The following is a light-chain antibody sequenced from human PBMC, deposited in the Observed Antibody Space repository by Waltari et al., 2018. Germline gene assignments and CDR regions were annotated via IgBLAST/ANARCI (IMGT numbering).Light chain of an antibody. V-gene: IGKV3-11*01. CDR1: QNVGRY. CDR3: QQRRA. J-gene: IGKJ2*01. CDR2: DAS. Sequence: VLTQSPATLSLSPGGTVTISCRASQNVGRYLAWYQQKAGRAPRRLIYDASSRATGIPGRFSGSGSGTDFTLTITTLESEDFAGYYCQQRRAFGQGTKREI.